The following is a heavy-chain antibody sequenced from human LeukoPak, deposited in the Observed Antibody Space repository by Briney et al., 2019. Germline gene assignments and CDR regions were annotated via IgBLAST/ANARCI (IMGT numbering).Heavy chain of an antibody. J-gene: IGHJ1*01. CDR3: STDEWS. V-gene: IGHV3-15*01. Sequence: GGCLRLSCAASGFSFSDAWMSWGRQAPGKGLEWVGHIKRGPGGGPTDYAAPVKGRFTISRDDSKNTLYLQMNTLKTEDTAIYYCSTDEWSWGEGTVVTVSS. CDR1: GFSFSDAW. CDR2: IKRGPGGGPT. D-gene: IGHD3-3*01.